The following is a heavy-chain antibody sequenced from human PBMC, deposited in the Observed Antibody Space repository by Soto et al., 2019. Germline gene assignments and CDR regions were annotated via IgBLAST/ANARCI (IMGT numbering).Heavy chain of an antibody. CDR3: ARVRYSSSWYDAFDI. J-gene: IGHJ3*02. V-gene: IGHV3-23*01. D-gene: IGHD6-13*01. Sequence: EVQLLESGGGLVQPGGSLRLSCAASGFTFSSYAMNWVRQAPGKGLEWVSAISGSGGSTYYADSVKGRFTISRDNSKNTLYLQMSSLRAEDTAVYYCARVRYSSSWYDAFDIWGQGTMVTVSS. CDR2: ISGSGGST. CDR1: GFTFSSYA.